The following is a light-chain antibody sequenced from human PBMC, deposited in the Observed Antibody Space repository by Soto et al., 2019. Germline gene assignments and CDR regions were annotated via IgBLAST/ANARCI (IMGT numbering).Light chain of an antibody. J-gene: IGKJ1*01. CDR3: QQRYRSPRM. V-gene: IGKV1-5*01. CDR1: QSIFRW. CDR2: HAS. Sequence: SQSPGTLAASVGDSVTITGRASQSIFRWLAWYQHRLGQAPRLXIYHASSWESGIPARFSASGTGTEFTLTISDVQPDDFATDYCQQRYRSPRMFGQGTKVDIK.